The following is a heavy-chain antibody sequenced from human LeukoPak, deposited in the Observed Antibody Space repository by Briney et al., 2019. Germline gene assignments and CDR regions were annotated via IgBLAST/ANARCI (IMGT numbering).Heavy chain of an antibody. V-gene: IGHV1-18*01. CDR1: GYTFTSYG. D-gene: IGHD3-10*01. J-gene: IGHJ6*03. CDR2: ISAYNGNT. CDR3: ARYTDDYYYGSGSYLHYYYYYYMDV. Sequence: GASVKVSCKASGYTFTSYGISWVRQAPGQGLEWMGWISAYNGNTNYAQKLQGRVTMTTDTSTSTAYMELRSLRSDDTAVYYCARYTDDYYYGSGSYLHYYYYYYMDVWGKGTTVTISS.